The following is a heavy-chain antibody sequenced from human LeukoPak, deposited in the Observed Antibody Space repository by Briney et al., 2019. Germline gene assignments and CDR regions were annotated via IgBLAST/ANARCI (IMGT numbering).Heavy chain of an antibody. D-gene: IGHD3-10*01. J-gene: IGHJ3*02. CDR3: ARGPGAFDI. CDR2: ISSNGGST. CDR1: GFTFSSYA. Sequence: GGSLRLSCAASGFTFSSYAMHWVRQAPGKGLEYVSAISSNGGSTYYANSVKGRFTISRDNSKNTLYLQMGSLRAEDMAVYYCARGPGAFDIWGQGTMVTVSS. V-gene: IGHV3-64*01.